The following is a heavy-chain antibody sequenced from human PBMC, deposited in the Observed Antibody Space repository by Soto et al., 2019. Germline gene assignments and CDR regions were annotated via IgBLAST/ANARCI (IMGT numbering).Heavy chain of an antibody. V-gene: IGHV4-31*03. D-gene: IGHD2-15*01. Sequence: PSETLSLTCTVSGAYMRNDYYYWSWVRQNPGKDLEWIGHMHHSGRTHYNPSLKSRVAISVDTSKNQFSLYLNSVTAADTVVYYCARWVEVSLDYFDSWGQGTPVTVSS. CDR1: GAYMRNDYYY. J-gene: IGHJ4*02. CDR2: MHHSGRT. CDR3: ARWVEVSLDYFDS.